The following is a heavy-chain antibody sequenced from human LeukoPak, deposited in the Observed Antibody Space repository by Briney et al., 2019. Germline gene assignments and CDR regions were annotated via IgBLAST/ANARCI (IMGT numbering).Heavy chain of an antibody. J-gene: IGHJ3*02. V-gene: IGHV1-69*13. D-gene: IGHD5-18*01. CDR1: GGIFSSYA. CDR2: IIPIFGTA. CDR3: ARDNTAMANGAFDI. Sequence: PWASVKVSCKASGGIFSSYAISWVRQAPGQGLEWMGGIIPIFGTANYAQKFQGRVTITADESTSTAYMELSSLRSEDTAVYYCARDNTAMANGAFDIWGQGTMVTVSS.